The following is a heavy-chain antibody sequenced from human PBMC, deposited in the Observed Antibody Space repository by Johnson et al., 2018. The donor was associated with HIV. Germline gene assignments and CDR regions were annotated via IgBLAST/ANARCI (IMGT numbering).Heavy chain of an antibody. J-gene: IGHJ3*02. Sequence: QVQVVESGGGVVQPGRSLRLSCAASGFTFSSYAMHWVRQAPGKGLEWVAVISYDGSNKYSAGSVKGRFTISRDNSKNTLYLQRNRRRAGDTAGYYIASDYTWGDAFDIWGQGTMVTVSS. D-gene: IGHD3-16*01. CDR2: ISYDGSNK. V-gene: IGHV3-30-3*01. CDR3: ASDYTWGDAFDI. CDR1: GFTFSSYA.